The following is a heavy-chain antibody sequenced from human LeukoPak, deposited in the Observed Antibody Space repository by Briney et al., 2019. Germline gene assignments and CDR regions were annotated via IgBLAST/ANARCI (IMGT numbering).Heavy chain of an antibody. V-gene: IGHV4-59*01. D-gene: IGHD1-26*01. CDR2: IYYSGST. CDR1: GGSISSYY. Sequence: SETLSLTCTVSGGSISSYYWSWIRQPPGKGLEWIGYIYYSGSTNYNPSLKSRVTISVDTSKNQFSLKLSSVTAADTAVYYCARSRYVGATFDYWGQGTLVTVSS. J-gene: IGHJ4*02. CDR3: ARSRYVGATFDY.